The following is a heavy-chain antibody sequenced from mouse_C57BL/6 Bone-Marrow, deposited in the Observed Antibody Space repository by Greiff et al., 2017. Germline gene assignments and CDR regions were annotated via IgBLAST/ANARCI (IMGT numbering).Heavy chain of an antibody. V-gene: IGHV1-19*01. CDR3: DKGFAY. Sequence: VQLQQSGPVLVKPGASVKMSCKASGYSFTDYYMNWVKQSHGKSLEWIGVINPYNGGTSYNQKFKGKATLTVDKTTCTAYMELNSLTSEDSAVYYCDKGFAYWGQGTLVTVSA. J-gene: IGHJ3*01. CDR2: INPYNGGT. CDR1: GYSFTDYY.